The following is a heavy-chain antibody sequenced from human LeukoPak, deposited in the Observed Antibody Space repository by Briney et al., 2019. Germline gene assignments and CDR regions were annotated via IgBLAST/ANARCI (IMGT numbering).Heavy chain of an antibody. CDR1: GFAFSSYG. J-gene: IGHJ4*02. D-gene: IGHD1-26*01. CDR2: IRYDGSNK. V-gene: IGHV3-30*02. CDR3: AKDPQKWESYFDY. Sequence: GSLRLSCAASGFAFSSYGMHWVRQAPGKGLEWVAFIRYDGSNKYYADSVKGRFTISRDNSKNTLYLQMNSLRAEDTAVYYCAKDPQKWESYFDYWGQGTLVTVSS.